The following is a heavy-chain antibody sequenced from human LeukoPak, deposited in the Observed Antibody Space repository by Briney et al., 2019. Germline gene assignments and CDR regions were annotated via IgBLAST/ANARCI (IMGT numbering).Heavy chain of an antibody. J-gene: IGHJ4*02. D-gene: IGHD5-18*01. CDR2: IIPIFGTA. V-gene: IGHV1-69*01. CDR3: ARESGYSYGYDY. Sequence: SVRVSCTASGGTFISYAISWVRQAPGQGLEWMGGIIPIFGTANYAQKFQGRVTITADESTSTAYMELSSLRSEDTAVYYCARESGYSYGYDYWGQGTLVTVSS. CDR1: GGTFISYA.